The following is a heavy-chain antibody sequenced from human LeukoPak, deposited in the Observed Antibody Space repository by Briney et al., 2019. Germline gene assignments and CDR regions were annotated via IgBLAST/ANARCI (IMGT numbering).Heavy chain of an antibody. CDR3: ARGFWSGYSFDY. D-gene: IGHD3-3*01. Sequence: SETLSLTCAVYGGSFSGYYWSWIRHPPGKGLEWIGEINHSGSTNYNPSLTSRVTISVDTTKNQFSLKLSSVTAADTAVYCCARGFWSGYSFDYWGQGTLVTVSS. CDR2: INHSGST. CDR1: GGSFSGYY. J-gene: IGHJ4*02. V-gene: IGHV4-34*01.